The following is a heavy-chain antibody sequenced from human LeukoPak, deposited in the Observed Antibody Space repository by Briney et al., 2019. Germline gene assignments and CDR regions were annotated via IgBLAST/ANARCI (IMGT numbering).Heavy chain of an antibody. CDR3: ARGTDTYYYDSSGLMYYFDY. Sequence: EASVKVSCKASGGTFSSYTISWVRQAPGQGLEWMGRIIPILGIANYAQKFPGRVTITADKSTSTAHMELSSLRSEDTAVYYCARGTDTYYYDSSGLMYYFDYWGQGTLVTVSS. CDR1: GGTFSSYT. J-gene: IGHJ4*02. CDR2: IIPILGIA. V-gene: IGHV1-69*02. D-gene: IGHD3-22*01.